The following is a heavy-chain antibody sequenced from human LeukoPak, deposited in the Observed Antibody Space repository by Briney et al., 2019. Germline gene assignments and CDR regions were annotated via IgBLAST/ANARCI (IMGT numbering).Heavy chain of an antibody. D-gene: IGHD3-9*01. CDR1: GGSISSSNW. Sequence: SETLSLTCAVSGGSISSSNWWSWVRQPPGKGLEWIGEIYHSGSTNYNPSLKSRVTISVDKSKNQFSLKLSSVTAADTAVYYCASSYYDILTGYYSPYFDYWGQGTLVTVSS. CDR2: IYHSGST. CDR3: ASSYYDILTGYYSPYFDY. J-gene: IGHJ4*02. V-gene: IGHV4-4*02.